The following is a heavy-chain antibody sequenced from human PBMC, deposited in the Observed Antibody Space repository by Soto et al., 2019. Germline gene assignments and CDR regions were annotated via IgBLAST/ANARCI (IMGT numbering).Heavy chain of an antibody. CDR2: IWYDGSNI. V-gene: IGHV3-33*01. CDR3: ARGLWSFDY. J-gene: IGHJ4*02. CDR1: GFTFSSYA. D-gene: IGHD3-10*01. Sequence: QVQLVESGGGVVQPGRSLRLSCAASGFTFSSYAMHWVRQAPGKGLEWVAVIWYDGSNIYYADSVKGRFTISRDNSKNTLHLQMNSLRAEDTAVYYCARGLWSFDYWGQGTLVTVSS.